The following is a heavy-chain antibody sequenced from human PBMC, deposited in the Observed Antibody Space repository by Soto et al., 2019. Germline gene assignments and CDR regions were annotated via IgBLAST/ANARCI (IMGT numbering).Heavy chain of an antibody. J-gene: IGHJ4*02. CDR3: AREYSSGCFDY. CDR2: INPSGGST. V-gene: IGHV1-46*01. Sequence: QVQLVQSGAEVKKPGASVKVSCKASGYTFTSYDMHWVRQAPGQGLEWMGIINPSGGSTSYAQKFQGRVTMTRDTSTSTVYMELSSLRSEDPAVYYCAREYSSGCFDYWGQGTLVTVSS. D-gene: IGHD6-19*01. CDR1: GYTFTSYD.